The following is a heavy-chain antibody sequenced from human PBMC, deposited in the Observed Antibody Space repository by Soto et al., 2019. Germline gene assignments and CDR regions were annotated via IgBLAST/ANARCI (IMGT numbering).Heavy chain of an antibody. D-gene: IGHD6-13*01. CDR2: IYPSDSNT. Sequence: PGESLKISCKGPGYIFTSYWIGWVRQMPGKGLEWMGIIYPSDSNTRYSTSFQGQVTISVDKSINTAYLQWSSLKASDTAIYYCARVFSFSSSSAIHYGIDFWGQGTTVTVSS. CDR3: ARVFSFSSSSAIHYGIDF. J-gene: IGHJ6*02. V-gene: IGHV5-51*01. CDR1: GYIFTSYW.